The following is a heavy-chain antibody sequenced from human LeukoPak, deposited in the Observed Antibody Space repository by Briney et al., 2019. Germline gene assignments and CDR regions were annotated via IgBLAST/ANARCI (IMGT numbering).Heavy chain of an antibody. CDR3: ASEGELRYFDRGRWFDP. CDR1: GGSISSYY. D-gene: IGHD3-9*01. J-gene: IGHJ5*02. V-gene: IGHV4-4*07. CDR2: IHSSGST. Sequence: ENLSLTCTVSGGSISSYYWSWIRQPAGKGLEWIGRIHSSGSTNYNPSLKSRVPMSVDTSKNQFSLKLSSVTAADTAVYYCASEGELRYFDRGRWFDPWGQGTLVTASS.